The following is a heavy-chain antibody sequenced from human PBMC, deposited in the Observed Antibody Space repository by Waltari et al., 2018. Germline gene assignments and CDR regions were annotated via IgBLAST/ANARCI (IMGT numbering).Heavy chain of an antibody. CDR3: ARQPPTTVPTPRSPFDT. CDR1: GGSITTRSYH. CDR2: IHISGST. Sequence: QPQLQESGPGLEKPSETLSLPCTVSGGSITTRSYHWAWIRQTPGKGLEWIGGIHISGSTYYNPSLRSRVTMSVDTSNNQFSLKRTSVTAADTAVYYCARQPPTTVPTPRSPFDTWGQGTMVSVSS. V-gene: IGHV4-39*07. J-gene: IGHJ3*02. D-gene: IGHD4-17*01.